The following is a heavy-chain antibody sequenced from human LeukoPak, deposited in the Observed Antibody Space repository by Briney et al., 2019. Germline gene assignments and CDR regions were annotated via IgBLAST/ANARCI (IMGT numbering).Heavy chain of an antibody. CDR3: ARVIQLLWHMKYWFDP. CDR1: GGSISTYY. J-gene: IGHJ5*02. CDR2: IYSSGST. Sequence: PSETLSLTCTVSGGSISTYYWSWIRQPAGKGLEWIGRIYSSGSTNYNPSLKSRVTTSVDTSKNQFSLKLSSVTAADTAVYYCARVIQLLWHMKYWFDPWGQGTLVTVSS. V-gene: IGHV4-4*07. D-gene: IGHD5-18*01.